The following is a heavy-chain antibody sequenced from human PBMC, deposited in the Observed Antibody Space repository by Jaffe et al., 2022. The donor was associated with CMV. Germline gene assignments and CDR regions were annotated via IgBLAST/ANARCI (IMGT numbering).Heavy chain of an antibody. V-gene: IGHV3-23*01. J-gene: IGHJ6*02. CDR2: ISGSGGST. CDR3: AKGRHCSSTSCEGNYYYYYGMDV. CDR1: GFTFSSYA. D-gene: IGHD2-2*01. Sequence: EVQLLESGGGLVQPGGSLRLSCAASGFTFSSYAMSWVRQAPGKGLEWVSAISGSGGSTYYADSVKGRFTISRDNSKNTLYLQMNSLRAEDTAVYYCAKGRHCSSTSCEGNYYYYYGMDVWGQGTTVTVSS.